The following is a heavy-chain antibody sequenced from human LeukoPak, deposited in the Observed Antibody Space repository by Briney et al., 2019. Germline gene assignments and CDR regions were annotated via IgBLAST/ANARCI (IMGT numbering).Heavy chain of an antibody. V-gene: IGHV3-53*01. CDR1: GFTVSGNY. D-gene: IGHD3-22*01. Sequence: GGSLRLSCAASGFTVSGNYMSWVRQAPGKGLEWVSVIYSGGSTYYADSVKGRFTISRDNSKNTLYLQMNSLRAEDTAVYYCARDPRYYYDSSGRADAFDIWGQGTMVTVSS. J-gene: IGHJ3*02. CDR2: IYSGGST. CDR3: ARDPRYYYDSSGRADAFDI.